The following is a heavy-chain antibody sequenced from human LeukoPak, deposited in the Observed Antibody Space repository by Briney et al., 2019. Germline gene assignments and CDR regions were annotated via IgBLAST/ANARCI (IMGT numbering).Heavy chain of an antibody. CDR1: GFTVSSKY. CDR3: ARVYSSGYYFFDY. J-gene: IGHJ4*02. Sequence: GGSLRLSCAASGFTVSSKYMSWVRQAPGKGLEWVSVIYSGGSTYYADSVKGRFTITRDNSKNTLFLQMNRLRAEDTAVYYCARVYSSGYYFFDYWGQGTLVTVSS. D-gene: IGHD6-19*01. V-gene: IGHV3-66*01. CDR2: IYSGGST.